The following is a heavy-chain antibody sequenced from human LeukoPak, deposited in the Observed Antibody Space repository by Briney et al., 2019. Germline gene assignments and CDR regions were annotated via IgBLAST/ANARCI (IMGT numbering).Heavy chain of an antibody. V-gene: IGHV4-34*01. CDR1: GGSFSGYY. CDR2: INHSGST. D-gene: IGHD1-26*01. J-gene: IGHJ6*03. Sequence: PSETLSLTCAVYGGSFSGYYWSWIRQPPGKGLEWIGEINHSGSTNYNPSLKSRVTISVDTSKNQFSLKLSSVTAADTAVYYCAREGAPTSYYYYMDVWGKGTTVTVSS. CDR3: AREGAPTSYYYYMDV.